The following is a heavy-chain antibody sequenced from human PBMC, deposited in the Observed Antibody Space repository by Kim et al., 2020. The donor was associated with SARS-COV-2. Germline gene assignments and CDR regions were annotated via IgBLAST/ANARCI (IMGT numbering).Heavy chain of an antibody. CDR1: GFTFSHYY. Sequence: GGSLRHSCAASGFTFSHYYMTWIRQAPGKGLEWVSYISSSGSTIYYADSVKGRFTISRDNSQSSLYLQMNSLRAEDTAVYYCARPGSGSYYNDYWFDPWGQGTLVTVSS. J-gene: IGHJ5*02. D-gene: IGHD3-10*01. CDR2: ISSSGSTI. V-gene: IGHV3-11*01. CDR3: ARPGSGSYYNDYWFDP.